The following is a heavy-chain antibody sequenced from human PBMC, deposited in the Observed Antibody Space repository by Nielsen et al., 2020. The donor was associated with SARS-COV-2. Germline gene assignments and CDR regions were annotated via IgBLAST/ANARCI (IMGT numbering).Heavy chain of an antibody. CDR2: IIPILGIA. V-gene: IGHV1-69*04. J-gene: IGHJ6*02. CDR1: GGTFSSYA. D-gene: IGHD1-14*01. Sequence: SVKVSCKASGGTFSSYAISWVRQAPGQGLEWMGRIIPILGIANYAQKFQGRVTITADKSTSTAYMELSSLRSEDTAVYYCARSRDSNRYYGMDVWGQGTTVTVSS. CDR3: ARSRDSNRYYGMDV.